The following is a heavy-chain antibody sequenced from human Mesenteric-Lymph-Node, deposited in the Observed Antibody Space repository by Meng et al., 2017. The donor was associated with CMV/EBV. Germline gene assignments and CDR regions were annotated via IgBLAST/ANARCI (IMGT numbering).Heavy chain of an antibody. D-gene: IGHD3/OR15-3a*01. J-gene: IGHJ4*02. Sequence: GGSLRLSCAASGFTFSNYSMNWVRQAPGKGLEWVSSISSSRTYIYYADSVKGRFTISRDNAKNSLYLQMNSLRAEDTAVYYCARARGPNYWGQGTLVTVSS. V-gene: IGHV3-21*01. CDR2: ISSSRTYI. CDR3: ARARGPNY. CDR1: GFTFSNYS.